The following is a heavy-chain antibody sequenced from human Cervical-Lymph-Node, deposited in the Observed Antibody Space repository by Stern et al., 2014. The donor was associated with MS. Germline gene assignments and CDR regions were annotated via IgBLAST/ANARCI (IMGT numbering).Heavy chain of an antibody. CDR2: IVVGSGNT. CDR3: ATGILGATPLFAH. CDR1: GFTFNNSA. D-gene: IGHD1-26*01. Sequence: QMQLVQSGPEVRKPGTSVKVSCTASGFTFNNSAVQWVRQARGQPLGWIGWIVVGSGNTIYAQQFQERVTISRDMSTNTAYMALSSLRSEDTAVYYCATGILGATPLFAHWGQGSLVTVSS. V-gene: IGHV1-58*01. J-gene: IGHJ4*02.